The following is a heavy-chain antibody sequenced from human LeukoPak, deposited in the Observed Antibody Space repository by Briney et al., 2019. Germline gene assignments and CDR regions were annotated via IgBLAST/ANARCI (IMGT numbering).Heavy chain of an antibody. D-gene: IGHD3-9*01. CDR3: ATSYYDILTGYRPLAY. V-gene: IGHV1-24*01. CDR2: FDPENGET. Sequence: EASVKVSCKFSGYTLTELSMHWVRQAPGKGLEGMGGFDPENGETIYAQKFQGRVTMTEDTPTDTAYMELSSLRSEDTAVYYCATSYYDILTGYRPLAYWGQGTLVTVPS. CDR1: GYTLTELS. J-gene: IGHJ4*02.